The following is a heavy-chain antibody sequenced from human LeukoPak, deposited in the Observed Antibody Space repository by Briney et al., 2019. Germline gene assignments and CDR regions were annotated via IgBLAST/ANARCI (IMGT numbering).Heavy chain of an antibody. Sequence: QPGGSLRLSCATSGFTFSGCAMHWVRQAPGKGLEWVAVVSYDGIIKYYADSLRGRFTISRDNSKNTLYLQMNSLRTEDTAMYYCATGGGLATEIDYWGQGTLVTVSS. CDR3: ATGGGLATEIDY. CDR2: VSYDGIIK. V-gene: IGHV3-30*04. D-gene: IGHD3-16*01. CDR1: GFTFSGCA. J-gene: IGHJ4*02.